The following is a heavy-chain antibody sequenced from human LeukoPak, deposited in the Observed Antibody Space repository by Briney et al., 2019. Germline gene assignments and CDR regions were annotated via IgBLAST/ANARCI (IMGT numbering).Heavy chain of an antibody. CDR2: ISGSGGST. Sequence: PTGGSLRLSCAASGFTFSSYAMSWVRQAPGKGLEWVSAISGSGGSTYYADSVKGRFTISRDNSKNTLYLQMNSLRAEDTAVYYCAKIGSAHFDGIVVVVAATPYSDYWGQGTLVTVSS. CDR3: AKIGSAHFDGIVVVVAATPYSDY. V-gene: IGHV3-23*01. J-gene: IGHJ4*02. D-gene: IGHD2-15*01. CDR1: GFTFSSYA.